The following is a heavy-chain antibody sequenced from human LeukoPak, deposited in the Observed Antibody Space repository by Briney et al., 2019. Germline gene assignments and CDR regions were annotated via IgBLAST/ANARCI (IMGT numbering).Heavy chain of an antibody. Sequence: GESLKVSCKASGYTFTGYYMHWVRQAPGQGLEWMGWINPNSGGTNYAQKFQGRVTMTRDTSISTAYMELSRLRSDDTAVYYCARAPVAPWYIAAAGVYYYYGMDVWGQGTTVTVSS. CDR3: ARAPVAPWYIAAAGVYYYYGMDV. D-gene: IGHD6-13*01. CDR2: INPNSGGT. J-gene: IGHJ6*02. V-gene: IGHV1-2*02. CDR1: GYTFTGYY.